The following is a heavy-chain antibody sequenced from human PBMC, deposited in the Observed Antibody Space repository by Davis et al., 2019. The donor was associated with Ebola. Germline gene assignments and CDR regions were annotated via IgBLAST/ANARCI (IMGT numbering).Heavy chain of an antibody. CDR1: GFTFTDYY. CDR3: ARWGLRGNFDSWSGSDYYFDY. J-gene: IGHJ4*02. CDR2: ISGDSLYT. Sequence: GESLKISCAASGFTFTDYYMGWIRQAPGKGLEWVSYISGDSLYTNYADSVRGRLTISRDDAKNSLYLQLDSLRDEDTAVYYCARWGLRGNFDSWSGSDYYFDYWGQGTLVTVSS. D-gene: IGHD3-3*01. V-gene: IGHV3-11*06.